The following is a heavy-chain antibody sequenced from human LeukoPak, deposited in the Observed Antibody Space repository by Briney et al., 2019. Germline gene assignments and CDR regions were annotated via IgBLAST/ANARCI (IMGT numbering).Heavy chain of an antibody. CDR2: ILEDGRIK. Sequence: GGSLRLSCGASGFTFDKYGMHYIRQAPGKGLEWVAVILEDGRIKKYADSVKDRFTISRDNTNNTLYLQMHSLRVEDTGIYFCAKDRETTASGTFDYWGLGTLVTVSS. CDR3: AKDRETTASGTFDY. V-gene: IGHV3-30*18. J-gene: IGHJ4*02. D-gene: IGHD1-1*01. CDR1: GFTFDKYG.